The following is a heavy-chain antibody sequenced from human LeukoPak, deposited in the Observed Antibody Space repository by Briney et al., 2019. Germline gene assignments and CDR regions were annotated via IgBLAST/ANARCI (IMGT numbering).Heavy chain of an antibody. J-gene: IGHJ5*02. V-gene: IGHV3-11*01. CDR1: GFSVSDYY. CDR2: ITKKTAI. CDR3: ARGTYYSGSGPGNWFDP. Sequence: GGSLRLSCAASGFSVSDYYMNWIRQSPGKGLEWVSHITKKTAIEYADSVKGRFTISRDNENNLLILQMASMSPEDTGVYYCARGTYYSGSGPGNWFDPWGHGTLVTVSS. D-gene: IGHD3-10*01.